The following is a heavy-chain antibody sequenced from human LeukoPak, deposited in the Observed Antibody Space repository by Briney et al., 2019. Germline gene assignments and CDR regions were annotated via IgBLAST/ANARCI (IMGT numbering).Heavy chain of an antibody. V-gene: IGHV2-70*04. Sequence: SGPTLVNPTQTLTLTCTFSGFSFSTSGMRVTWIRQPPGKALEWLALIDWDDDKFYSTSLKTRLSLSKDTSKNQVVLAMTNMDPVDTATYYCARIRVGATYFDYWGQGTLVTVSS. CDR1: GFSFSTSGMR. D-gene: IGHD1-26*01. CDR3: ARIRVGATYFDY. CDR2: IDWDDDK. J-gene: IGHJ4*02.